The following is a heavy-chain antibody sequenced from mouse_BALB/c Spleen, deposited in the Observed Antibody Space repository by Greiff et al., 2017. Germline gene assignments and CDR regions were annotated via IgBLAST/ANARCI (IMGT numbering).Heavy chain of an antibody. CDR3: ARKGDTTVVAHYFDY. CDR2: ILPGSGST. Sequence: VQLQQSGAELMKPGASVKISCKATGYTFSSYWIEWVKQRPGHGLEWIGEILPGSGSTNYNEKFKGKATFTADTSSNTAYMQLSSLTSEDSAVYYCARKGDTTVVAHYFDYWGQGTTLTVSS. CDR1: GYTFSSYW. V-gene: IGHV1-9*01. D-gene: IGHD1-1*01. J-gene: IGHJ2*01.